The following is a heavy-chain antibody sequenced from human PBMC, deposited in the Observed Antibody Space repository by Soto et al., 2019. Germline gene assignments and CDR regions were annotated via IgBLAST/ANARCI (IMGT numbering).Heavy chain of an antibody. Sequence: ASVKVSCKASGGTFSSYAISWVRQAPGQGLEWMGGIIPIFGTANYAQKFQGRVTITADKSTSTAYMELSSVTAADTAVYYCARGDSSRWTLWFDPWGQGTLVTVSS. J-gene: IGHJ5*02. D-gene: IGHD6-13*01. V-gene: IGHV1-69*06. CDR2: IIPIFGTA. CDR1: GGTFSSYA. CDR3: ARGDSSRWTLWFDP.